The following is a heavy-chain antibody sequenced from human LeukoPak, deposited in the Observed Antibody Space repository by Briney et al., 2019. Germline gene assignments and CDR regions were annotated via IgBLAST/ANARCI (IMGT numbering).Heavy chain of an antibody. CDR1: GFTFSSFA. J-gene: IGHJ4*02. D-gene: IGHD6-19*01. Sequence: GRSLRLSCAASGFTFSSFAMSWVRQAPGKGLEWVSAISGSGGSTYYADSVKGRFTISRDNSKNTLYLQMNSLRAEDTAVYYCAKGSVAVVLFDYWGQGTLVTVSS. CDR3: AKGSVAVVLFDY. V-gene: IGHV3-23*01. CDR2: ISGSGGST.